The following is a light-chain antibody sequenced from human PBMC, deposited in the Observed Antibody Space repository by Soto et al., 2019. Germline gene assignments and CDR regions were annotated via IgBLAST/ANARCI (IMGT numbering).Light chain of an antibody. CDR2: GAS. J-gene: IGKJ1*01. Sequence: EIVLTQSPGTLSLSPGERATLSCRARQSVSSSYLAWYQQKPGQAPGLLIYGASSRATGIPDRFSGSGSGTDFTLTISRLEPEDFAVYYCQQYGSSHWTFGQGTKVEIK. CDR3: QQYGSSHWT. CDR1: QSVSSSY. V-gene: IGKV3-20*01.